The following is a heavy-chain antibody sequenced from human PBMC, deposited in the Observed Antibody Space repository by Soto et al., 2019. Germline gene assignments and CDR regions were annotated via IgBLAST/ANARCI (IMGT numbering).Heavy chain of an antibody. CDR2: INPSEGST. CDR3: ARGTGRCIIVSGWGDALDN. V-gene: IGHV1-46*01. CDR1: GYTFTSYY. Sequence: QVHLVQSGAEVKNPGASVKLSCKASGYTFTSYYMHWVRQAPGQGLEWMGIINPSEGSTAYAQEFEGRVTLSRVRSASLASLELSRRRYDDTNVTDCARGTGRCIIVSGWGDALDNGGQGTTVTAS. D-gene: IGHD1-26*01. J-gene: IGHJ6*02.